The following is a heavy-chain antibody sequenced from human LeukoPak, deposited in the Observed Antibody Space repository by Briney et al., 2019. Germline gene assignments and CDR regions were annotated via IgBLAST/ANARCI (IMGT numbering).Heavy chain of an antibody. D-gene: IGHD3-10*01. CDR2: INPNSGGT. CDR3: ARTYGSRSYSDLYYFDF. Sequence: ASVKVSCKASGYTFTGYYMHWIRQAPGQGLEWMGWINPNSGGTNYAQKFQGRVTMTRDTSISTAYMEISRLRSDDTAVYYCARTYGSRSYSDLYYFDFWGQGTLVTVSS. CDR1: GYTFTGYY. J-gene: IGHJ4*02. V-gene: IGHV1-2*02.